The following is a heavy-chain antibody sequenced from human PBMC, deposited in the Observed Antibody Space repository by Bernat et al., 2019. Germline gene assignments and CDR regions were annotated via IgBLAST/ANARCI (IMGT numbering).Heavy chain of an antibody. D-gene: IGHD5-12*01. CDR1: GGSISSGGYY. V-gene: IGHV4-31*03. CDR3: ARGSGYDTTYYFDY. J-gene: IGHJ4*02. Sequence: QVQLQQWGAGLLKPSETLSLTCTVSGGSISSGGYYWNWIRQHPGKGLECIGYIYYNGRTYYKPSLKSRVTISVDTSKNQFSLKLSSVTAADTAVYYCARGSGYDTTYYFDYWGQGTLVTVSS. CDR2: IYYNGRT.